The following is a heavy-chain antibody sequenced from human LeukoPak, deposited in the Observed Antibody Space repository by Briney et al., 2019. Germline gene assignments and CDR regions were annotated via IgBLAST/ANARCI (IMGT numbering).Heavy chain of an antibody. CDR2: IYSSGST. CDR1: GDSVSGYY. CDR3: ARDFTDSGSSLVYYYYYYMDV. J-gene: IGHJ6*03. D-gene: IGHD1-26*01. V-gene: IGHV4-4*07. Sequence: PSETLSLTCIVSGDSVSGYYWSWIRQPAGKGLEWIGRIYSSGSTNYNPSLKSRVTMSVDTSKKQFFLKLSSVTAADTAVYYCARDFTDSGSSLVYYYYYYMDVWGKGTTVTVSS.